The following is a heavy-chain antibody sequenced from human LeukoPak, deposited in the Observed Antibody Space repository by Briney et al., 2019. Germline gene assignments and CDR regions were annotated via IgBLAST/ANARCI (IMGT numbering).Heavy chain of an antibody. V-gene: IGHV3-30*18. CDR3: AKDRGSGFSYFDY. Sequence: GGSLRLSCAASGFTFSSYGMHWVRQAPGKGLEWVAVISYDGSNKYYADSVKGRFTISRDNSKSTLYLQMNSLRAEDTAVYYCAKDRGSGFSYFDYWGQGTLVTVSS. D-gene: IGHD6-19*01. J-gene: IGHJ4*02. CDR1: GFTFSSYG. CDR2: ISYDGSNK.